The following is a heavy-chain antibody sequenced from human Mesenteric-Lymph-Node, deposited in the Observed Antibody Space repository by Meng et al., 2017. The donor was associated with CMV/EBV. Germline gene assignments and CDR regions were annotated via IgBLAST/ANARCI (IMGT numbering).Heavy chain of an antibody. Sequence: GESQKISCAASGFTFSDYYLTWIRQAPGKGLEWISYISSSGSTIYYADSVKGRFTISRDNAKNSLYLQMNSLRVEDTAVYYCARAYGDHGLYYFDFWGQGTLVTVSS. CDR1: GFTFSDYY. V-gene: IGHV3-11*04. D-gene: IGHD4-17*01. J-gene: IGHJ4*02. CDR2: ISSSGSTI. CDR3: ARAYGDHGLYYFDF.